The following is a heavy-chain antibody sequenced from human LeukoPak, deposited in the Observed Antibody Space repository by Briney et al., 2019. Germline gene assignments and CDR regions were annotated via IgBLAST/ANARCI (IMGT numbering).Heavy chain of an antibody. Sequence: GGSLRLSCAASGFTFSSYAMSWVRQAPGKGLEWVSAISGSGGSTYYADSVKGRFTISRDNSMNTLYLQMNSLRAEDTAVYYCAKYKSGYSYGLDYWGQGTLVTVSS. CDR3: AKYKSGYSYGLDY. V-gene: IGHV3-23*01. D-gene: IGHD5-18*01. J-gene: IGHJ4*02. CDR1: GFTFSSYA. CDR2: ISGSGGST.